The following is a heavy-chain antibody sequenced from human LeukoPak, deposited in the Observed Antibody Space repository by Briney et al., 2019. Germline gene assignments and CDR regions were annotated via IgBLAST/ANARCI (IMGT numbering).Heavy chain of an antibody. CDR3: ARGRPYGDYAFYY. Sequence: SVKVSCKASGGTFSSYAISWVRQAPGQRLEWMGRIIPIFGTANYAQKFQGRVTITTDESTSTAYMELSSLRSEDTAVYYCARGRPYGDYAFYYWGQGTLVTVSS. J-gene: IGHJ4*02. CDR2: IIPIFGTA. CDR1: GGTFSSYA. V-gene: IGHV1-69*05. D-gene: IGHD4-17*01.